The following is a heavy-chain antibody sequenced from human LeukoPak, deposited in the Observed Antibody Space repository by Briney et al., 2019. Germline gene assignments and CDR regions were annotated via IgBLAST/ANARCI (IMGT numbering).Heavy chain of an antibody. V-gene: IGHV1-2*02. CDR2: INPNSGDT. CDR1: GYTFTGYY. J-gene: IGHJ5*02. Sequence: ASVKVSCKASGYTFTGYYIYWVRQAPGQGLEWMGGINPNSGDTKDAQNFQGRVTMTRDTSISTAYMELSGLRSDDTAVYYCARGGPDCGGGTCYRWFDPWGQGTLVTVTS. CDR3: ARGGPDCGGGTCYRWFDP. D-gene: IGHD2-15*01.